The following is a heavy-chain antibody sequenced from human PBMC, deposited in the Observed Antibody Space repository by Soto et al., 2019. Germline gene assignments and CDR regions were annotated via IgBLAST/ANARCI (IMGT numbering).Heavy chain of an antibody. J-gene: IGHJ4*02. V-gene: IGHV3-23*01. Sequence: PGGSLRLSCAASGFTFSSYAMSWVRQAPGKGLEWVSAISGSGGSTYYADSVKGRFTISRDNSKNTLYLQMNSLRAEDTAVYYCAKARSVFFNSPLDYWGQGTLVPVSS. D-gene: IGHD1-20*01. CDR2: ISGSGGST. CDR1: GFTFSSYA. CDR3: AKARSVFFNSPLDY.